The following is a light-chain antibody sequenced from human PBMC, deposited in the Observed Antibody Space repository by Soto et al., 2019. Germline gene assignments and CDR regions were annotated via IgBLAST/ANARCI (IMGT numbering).Light chain of an antibody. CDR3: QQLHTYPLT. CDR1: QGINSY. Sequence: DIQLTQSPSFLSASVGDRVTITCRASQGINSYLAWYQQKPGKAPKLLIYAASTLHAGVTSRFSGDGSGTEFTLTIRSLQPEDFATYFCQQLHTYPLTFGGGTKVETK. V-gene: IGKV1-9*01. CDR2: AAS. J-gene: IGKJ4*01.